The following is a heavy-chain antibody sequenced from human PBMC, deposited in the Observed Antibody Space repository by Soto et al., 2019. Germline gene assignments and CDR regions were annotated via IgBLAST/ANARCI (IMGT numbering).Heavy chain of an antibody. CDR2: IYYSGST. CDR3: ASDSIAARLSDY. CDR1: GGSISSGGYY. D-gene: IGHD6-6*01. J-gene: IGHJ4*02. Sequence: PSETLSLTCTVSGGSISSGGYYWSWIRQHPGKGLEWIGYIYYSGSTYYNPSLKSRVTISVDTSKNQFSLELSSVTAADTAVYYCASDSIAARLSDYWGKGTLVTVSS. V-gene: IGHV4-31*03.